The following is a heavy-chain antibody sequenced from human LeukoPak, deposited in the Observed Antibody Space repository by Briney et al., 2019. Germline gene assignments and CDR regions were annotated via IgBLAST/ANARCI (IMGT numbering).Heavy chain of an antibody. CDR1: GYTFTPYY. CDR3: ARDMIPVNTGRADSFDI. J-gene: IGHJ3*02. CDR2: INTNSGAT. D-gene: IGHD3-22*01. Sequence: GASVTVSYTPSGYTFTPYYIHWVRQAPGQGLEWMGWINTNSGATEPARKLQGRVTMTSDTSISPAYMELSRLRSDDAAVYYCARDMIPVNTGRADSFDIWGQGTMVTVSS. V-gene: IGHV1-2*02.